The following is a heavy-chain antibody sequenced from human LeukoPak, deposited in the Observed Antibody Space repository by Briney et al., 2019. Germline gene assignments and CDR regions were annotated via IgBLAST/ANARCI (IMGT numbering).Heavy chain of an antibody. CDR2: IIPIFGTA. CDR1: GYTFTSYA. D-gene: IGHD2-8*01. V-gene: IGHV1-69*13. CDR3: ARGPHRGLMVYAT. Sequence: SVKVCCKASGYTFTSYAISWVRQAPGQGLEWMGGIIPIFGTANYAQKFQGRVTITADESTSTAYMELSSLRSEDTAVYYCARGPHRGLMVYATWGQGTLVTVSS. J-gene: IGHJ5*02.